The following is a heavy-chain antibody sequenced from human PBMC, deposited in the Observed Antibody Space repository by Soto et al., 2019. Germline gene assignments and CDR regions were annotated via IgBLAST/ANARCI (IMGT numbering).Heavy chain of an antibody. V-gene: IGHV4-59*01. CDR1: GGSIGSFF. CDR3: ARDKCIGGSCYGCFDP. D-gene: IGHD2-15*01. J-gene: IGHJ5*02. Sequence: QMQLQESGPGLVRPSETLSLTCTVSGGSIGSFFWSWIRQPPGKGLEWIGYIYFSGTTNYNPSLRSRATIAVDTSKNQFPLKLMAVPAADTAVYYCARDKCIGGSCYGCFDPWGQGTLVTVSS. CDR2: IYFSGTT.